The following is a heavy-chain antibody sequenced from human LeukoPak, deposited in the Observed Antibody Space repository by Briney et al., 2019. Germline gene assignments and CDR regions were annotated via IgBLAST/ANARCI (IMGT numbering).Heavy chain of an antibody. Sequence: GGSLRLSCAASGFTFSSYAMNWVRQAPGKGLEWVSAISGSGGSTYYADSVKGRFTISRDNSKNTLYLQMNSLRAEDTAVYYCAREIVVVVAATRYYYYGMDVWGQGTTVTVSS. J-gene: IGHJ6*02. D-gene: IGHD2-15*01. CDR2: ISGSGGST. CDR1: GFTFSSYA. CDR3: AREIVVVVAATRYYYYGMDV. V-gene: IGHV3-23*01.